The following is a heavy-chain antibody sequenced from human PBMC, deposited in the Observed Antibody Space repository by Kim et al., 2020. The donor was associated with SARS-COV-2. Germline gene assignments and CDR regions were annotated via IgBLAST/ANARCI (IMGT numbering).Heavy chain of an antibody. Sequence: GGSLRLSCKASGFTFSTYGMHWVRQAPGKGLEWVAVIWYDGSEKYYADSVKGRFTISRDNSKNTVDLQMNSLRVEDTAVYFCAKDSSSAGNEYFDSWGQG. CDR3: AKDSSSAGNEYFDS. CDR1: GFTFSTYG. V-gene: IGHV3-33*06. D-gene: IGHD6-13*01. J-gene: IGHJ4*02. CDR2: IWYDGSEK.